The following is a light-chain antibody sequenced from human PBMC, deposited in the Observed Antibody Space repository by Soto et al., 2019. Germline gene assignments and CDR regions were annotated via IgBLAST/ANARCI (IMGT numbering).Light chain of an antibody. CDR1: QSVTNSR. Sequence: EIVLTQSPGTLSLSPGERATLSCRASQSVTNSRLAWYQQKPGQAPKVLIYGGSNRATGIPDRFSGSGSGTDFTLTISRLEPDDFATYYCLQHNTWWTFGQGTRVEL. CDR3: LQHNTWWT. J-gene: IGKJ1*01. V-gene: IGKV3-20*01. CDR2: GGS.